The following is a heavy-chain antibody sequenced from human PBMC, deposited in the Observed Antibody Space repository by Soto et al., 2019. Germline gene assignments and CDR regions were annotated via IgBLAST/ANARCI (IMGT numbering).Heavy chain of an antibody. CDR3: ARSQGSSTSLEIYYYYYYGMDV. J-gene: IGHJ6*02. V-gene: IGHV1-69*01. CDR2: IIPISGTA. Sequence: QVQLVQSGAEVKKPGSSVKVSCKASGGTFSSYAISWVRQAPGQGLERMGGIIPISGTANYAQKFQGRVTITADEATSTAYMELSSRRSEDTAVYYCARSQGSSTSLEIYYYYYYGMDVWGQGTTVTVSS. CDR1: GGTFSSYA. D-gene: IGHD2-2*01.